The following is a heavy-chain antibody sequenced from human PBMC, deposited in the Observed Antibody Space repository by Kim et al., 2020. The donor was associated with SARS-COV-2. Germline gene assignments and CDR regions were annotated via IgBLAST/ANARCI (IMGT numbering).Heavy chain of an antibody. J-gene: IGHJ4*02. V-gene: IGHV1-8*01. D-gene: IGHD5-18*01. CDR3: ARGRGYSYGKTAFDY. Sequence: QKFQGRVTMTSNTSISTAYMELSSLRSEDTAVYYCARGRGYSYGKTAFDYWGQGTLVTVSS.